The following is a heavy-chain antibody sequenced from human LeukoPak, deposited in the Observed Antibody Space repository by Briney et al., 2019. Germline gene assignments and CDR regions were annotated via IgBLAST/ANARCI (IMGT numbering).Heavy chain of an antibody. Sequence: ASVKVSCTASGYTFTSYYMHWVRQAPGQGLEWMGIINPSGGSTSYAQKFQGRVTMTRDMSTSTVYMELSSLRSEDTAVYYCARDLFTSRRDFDIWGQGTMVTVSS. CDR1: GYTFTSYY. J-gene: IGHJ3*02. V-gene: IGHV1-46*01. D-gene: IGHD3-10*01. CDR2: INPSGGST. CDR3: ARDLFTSRRDFDI.